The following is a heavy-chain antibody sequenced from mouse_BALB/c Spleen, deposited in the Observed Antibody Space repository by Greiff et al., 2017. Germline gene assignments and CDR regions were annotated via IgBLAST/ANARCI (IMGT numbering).Heavy chain of an antibody. V-gene: IGHV3-5*02. D-gene: IGHD2-4*01. CDR1: GISITTGNYR. CDR2: IYYSGTI. Sequence: EVKLMESGPGLVKPSQTVSLTCTVTGISITTGNYRWSWIRQFPGNKLEWIGYIYYSGTITYNPSLTSRTTITRDTSKNQFFLEMNSLTAEDTATYYCARERTGYYDVGMDYWGQGTSVTVSS. J-gene: IGHJ4*01. CDR3: ARERTGYYDVGMDY.